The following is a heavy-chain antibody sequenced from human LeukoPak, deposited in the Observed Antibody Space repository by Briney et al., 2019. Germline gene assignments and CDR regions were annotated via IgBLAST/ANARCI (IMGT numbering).Heavy chain of an antibody. D-gene: IGHD6-19*01. CDR3: ARAISSGWYYYFDY. J-gene: IGHJ4*02. V-gene: IGHV1-2*02. CDR2: INPNSGGT. Sequence: ASVKVSCKASGYTFTSYGISWVRQAPGQGLEWMGWINPNSGGTNYAQKFQGRVTMTRDTSISTAYMELGRLRSDDTAVYYCARAISSGWYYYFDYWGQGTLVTVSS. CDR1: GYTFTSYG.